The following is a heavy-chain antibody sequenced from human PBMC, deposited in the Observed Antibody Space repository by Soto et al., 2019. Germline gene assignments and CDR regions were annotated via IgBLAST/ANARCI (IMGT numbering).Heavy chain of an antibody. V-gene: IGHV1-8*01. CDR3: ASICRLFIGGAPRLYYAFDI. J-gene: IGHJ3*02. Sequence: QVQLVQSGAEVKKPGASVKVSCKASGYTLTRYDINWVRQANGQGLEWMGWMNPNSGNTGYAQKFQGIVTMTRNTSISTAYMELSSLRSEDNAVYYSASICRLFIGGAPRLYYAFDIWGQGTMVT. D-gene: IGHD1-26*01. CDR2: MNPNSGNT. CDR1: GYTLTRYD.